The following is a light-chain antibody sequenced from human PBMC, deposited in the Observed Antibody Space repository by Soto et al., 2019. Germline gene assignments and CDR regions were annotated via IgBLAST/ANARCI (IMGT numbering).Light chain of an antibody. CDR3: QQYYTYPWT. CDR2: KAS. CDR1: QSISSW. V-gene: IGKV1-5*03. J-gene: IGKJ1*01. Sequence: DIQMTQSPSTLSASVGDRVTITCRASQSISSWLAWYQQRPGKAPKLLIYKASNLESGVPSRFSGSGSGTELTLTTSSLHPDDFATYYCQQYYTYPWTFGPGTKVDIK.